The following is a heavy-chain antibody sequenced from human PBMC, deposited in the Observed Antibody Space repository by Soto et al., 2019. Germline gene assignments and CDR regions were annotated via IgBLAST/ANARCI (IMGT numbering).Heavy chain of an antibody. CDR2: ISVYNGDT. CDR3: ARDLGYCSAGSCYPEYFHH. Sequence: QVQLVQSGAEVKNPGASMKVSCKASGYTFNTYGISWVRQAPGQGLEWMGWISVYNGDTNYAQKFRGRVTLTTDTSTSTDYMELRSLTSDDTAVYYCARDLGYCSAGSCYPEYFHHWGQGTLVTVSS. D-gene: IGHD2-15*01. CDR1: GYTFNTYG. J-gene: IGHJ1*01. V-gene: IGHV1-18*01.